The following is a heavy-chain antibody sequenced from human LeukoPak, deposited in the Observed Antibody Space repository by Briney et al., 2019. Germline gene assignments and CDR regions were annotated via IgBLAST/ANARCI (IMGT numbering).Heavy chain of an antibody. D-gene: IGHD3-10*01. V-gene: IGHV1-69*06. CDR2: IIPIFGTA. CDR3: ARGLGGSGSYFIDY. Sequence: GASVKVSCKASGGTFSNIVISWVRQAPGQGLEWMGGIIPIFGTANYAQKFQGRVTITADKSTSTAYMELSSLRSEDTAVYYCARGLGGSGSYFIDYWGQGTLVTVSS. J-gene: IGHJ4*02. CDR1: GGTFSNIV.